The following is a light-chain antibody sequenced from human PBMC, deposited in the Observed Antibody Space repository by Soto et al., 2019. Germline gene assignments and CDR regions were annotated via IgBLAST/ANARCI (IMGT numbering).Light chain of an antibody. CDR3: PSSDSSLSYA. J-gene: IGLJ1*01. CDR2: GNS. V-gene: IGLV1-40*01. Sequence: QSVLTQPPSVSGAPGQRVTISCTGSSSNIGAGYDVHWYQQLPGTAPKLLIYGNSNRPSGVPDRFSGSKSGTSASLAITGFRVVAVAVYSCPSSDSSLSYAFGTGTKLTVL. CDR1: SSNIGAGYD.